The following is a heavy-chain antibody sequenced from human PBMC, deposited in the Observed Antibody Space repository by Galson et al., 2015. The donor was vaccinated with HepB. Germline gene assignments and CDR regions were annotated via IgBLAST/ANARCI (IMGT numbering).Heavy chain of an antibody. CDR2: IDPSDSYT. V-gene: IGHV5-10-1*01. CDR1: GYSFTSYW. CDR3: ARQSWFGELTYYYYGMDV. Sequence: QSGAEVKKPGESLRISCKGSGYSFTSYWISWVRQMPGKGLEWMGRIDPSDSYTNYSPSFQGHVTISADKSISTAYLQWSSLKASDTAMYYCARQSWFGELTYYYYGMDVWGQGTTVTVSS. D-gene: IGHD3-10*01. J-gene: IGHJ6*02.